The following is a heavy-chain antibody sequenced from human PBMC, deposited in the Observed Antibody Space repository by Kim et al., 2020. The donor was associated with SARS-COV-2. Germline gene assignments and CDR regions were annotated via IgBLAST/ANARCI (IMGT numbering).Heavy chain of an antibody. CDR2: IYYSGST. CDR3: ARTPGSYWWFDP. J-gene: IGHJ5*02. V-gene: IGHV4-39*01. Sequence: SETLSLTCTVSGGSISSSSYYWGWIRQPPGKGLEWIGSIYYSGSTYYNPSLKSRVTISVDTSKNQFSLKLSSVTAADTAVYYCARTPGSYWWFDPWGQGTLVTVSS. D-gene: IGHD3-10*01. CDR1: GGSISSSSYY.